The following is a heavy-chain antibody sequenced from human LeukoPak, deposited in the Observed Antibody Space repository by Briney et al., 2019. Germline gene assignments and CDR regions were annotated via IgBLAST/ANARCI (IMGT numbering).Heavy chain of an antibody. J-gene: IGHJ5*02. CDR3: ARGRVA. V-gene: IGHV3-48*02. CDR1: GFTFSSYS. CDR2: MSSSGTI. Sequence: PGGSLRLSCAASGFTFSSYSMSWVRQAPGKGLEWVSYMSSSGTIYYAGSVKGRFTISRDNAKNSLYLQMSSLRDEDTAIYYCARGRVAWGQGTLVTVSS.